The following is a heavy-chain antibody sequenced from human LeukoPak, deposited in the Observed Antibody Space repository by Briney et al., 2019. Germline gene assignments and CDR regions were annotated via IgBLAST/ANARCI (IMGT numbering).Heavy chain of an antibody. CDR2: IIPIFGTA. CDR1: GYTFTRYG. J-gene: IGHJ4*02. D-gene: IGHD5-18*01. V-gene: IGHV1-69*13. CDR3: ARDWPGYTAMAY. Sequence: ASVKVSCKASGYTFTRYGISWVRQAPGQGLEWMGGIIPIFGTANYAQKFQGRVTITADESTSTAYMELSSLRSEDTAVYYCARDWPGYTAMAYWGQGTLVTVSS.